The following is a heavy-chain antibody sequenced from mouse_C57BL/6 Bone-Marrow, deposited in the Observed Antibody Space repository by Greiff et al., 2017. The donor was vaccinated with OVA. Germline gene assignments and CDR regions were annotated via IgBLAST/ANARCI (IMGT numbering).Heavy chain of an antibody. CDR2: ISYDGSN. J-gene: IGHJ4*01. CDR1: GYSITSGYY. D-gene: IGHD2-1*01. CDR3: ATFYFYYAMDY. Sequence: EVKLQESGPGLVKPSQSLSLTCSVTGYSITSGYYWNWIRQFPGNKLEWMGYISYDGSNNYNPSLKNRISITRDTSKNQFFLKLNSVTTEDTATYYCATFYFYYAMDYWGQGTSVTVSS. V-gene: IGHV3-6*01.